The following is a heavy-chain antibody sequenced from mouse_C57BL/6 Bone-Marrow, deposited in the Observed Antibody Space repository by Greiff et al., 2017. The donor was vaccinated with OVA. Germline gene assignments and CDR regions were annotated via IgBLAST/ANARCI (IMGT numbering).Heavy chain of an antibody. CDR3: ARATMVTTRGDFAAY. V-gene: IGHV14-3*01. CDR2: IDPANGNT. CDR1: GFNIKNTY. Sequence: EVQLQQSVAELVRPGASVKLSCTASGFNIKNTYMHWVKQRPEQGLEWIGRIDPANGNTKYAPKFKGKATITADTSSNTAYLQLSSLTSEDTAIYYCARATMVTTRGDFAAYWGQGTLVTVSA. D-gene: IGHD2-2*01. J-gene: IGHJ3*01.